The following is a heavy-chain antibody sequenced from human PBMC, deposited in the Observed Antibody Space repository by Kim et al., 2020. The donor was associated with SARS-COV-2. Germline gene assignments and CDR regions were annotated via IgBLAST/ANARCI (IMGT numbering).Heavy chain of an antibody. Sequence: GGSLRLSCAASGFTFSSYAMSWVRQAPGRGLEWVSGISGSGGSTFYADSVKGRFTVSRDNSKNTLYMQMNSLRVEDTAVYYCARELGDCSSTSCLDAFPIWGQGRMVTVSS. CDR3: ARELGDCSSTSCLDAFPI. CDR1: GFTFSSYA. V-gene: IGHV3-23*01. CDR2: ISGSGGST. J-gene: IGHJ3*02. D-gene: IGHD2-2*01.